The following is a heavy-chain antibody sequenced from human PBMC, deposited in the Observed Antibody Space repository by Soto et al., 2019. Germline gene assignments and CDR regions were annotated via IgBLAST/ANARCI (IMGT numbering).Heavy chain of an antibody. D-gene: IGHD2-8*01. CDR3: AGMVYVIGPPFET. Sequence: QVQLVQSGAEVKKPGSSVKVSCKASGGTFSSYAISWVRQAPGQGLEWMGGIIPIFGTANYAQKFQGRVRIPADKSRSTAYMEWSSLRSEDRAVNYCAGMVYVIGPPFETWGQGTMVPVS. V-gene: IGHV1-69*06. J-gene: IGHJ3*02. CDR1: GGTFSSYA. CDR2: IIPIFGTA.